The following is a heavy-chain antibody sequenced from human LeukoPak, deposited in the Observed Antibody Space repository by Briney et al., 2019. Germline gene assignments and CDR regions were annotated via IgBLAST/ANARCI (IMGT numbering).Heavy chain of an antibody. CDR3: ARAAPSKATYYDFWSGTTPYYFDY. V-gene: IGHV3-21*01. D-gene: IGHD3-3*01. Sequence: GGSLRLSCAASGFTFSSYSMNWVRQAPGNGLEWVSSISSSSSYIYYADSVKGRFTISRDNAKNSLYLQMNSLRAEDTAVYYCARAAPSKATYYDFWSGTTPYYFDYWGQGTLVTVSS. CDR2: ISSSSSYI. J-gene: IGHJ4*02. CDR1: GFTFSSYS.